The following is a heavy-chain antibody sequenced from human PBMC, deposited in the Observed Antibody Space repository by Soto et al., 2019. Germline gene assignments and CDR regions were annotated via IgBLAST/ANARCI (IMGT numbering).Heavy chain of an antibody. Sequence: PGGSLRLSCAASGFTFSASAMSWVRQAPGEGLEWVSSISARGDATYYADSVKGRFTISRDNSKNTLSLQVNSLRAEDAALYFCAKHGKFTNTPLDCWGQGTQVTVSS. CDR2: ISARGDAT. V-gene: IGHV3-23*01. CDR3: AKHGKFTNTPLDC. D-gene: IGHD1-26*01. CDR1: GFTFSASA. J-gene: IGHJ4*02.